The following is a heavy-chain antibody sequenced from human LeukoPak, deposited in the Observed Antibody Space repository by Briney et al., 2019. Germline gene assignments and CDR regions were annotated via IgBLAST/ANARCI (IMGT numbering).Heavy chain of an antibody. V-gene: IGHV4-34*01. CDR1: GGSFSGYY. CDR2: INHMEST. D-gene: IGHD2-2*01. Sequence: SETLSLTCAVYGGSFSGYYWSWIRQPPGKGPEWIGEINHMESTNYNPSLKSQVTISVDTSKNQFSLKLSSVTAADTAVYYCARGQKRGYCSSTSCYARYYFDYWGQGTLVTVSS. J-gene: IGHJ4*02. CDR3: ARGQKRGYCSSTSCYARYYFDY.